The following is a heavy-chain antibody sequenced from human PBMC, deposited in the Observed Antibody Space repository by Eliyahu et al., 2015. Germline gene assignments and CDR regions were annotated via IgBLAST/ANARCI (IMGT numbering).Heavy chain of an antibody. J-gene: IGHJ6*02. CDR1: RGTXNXNYI. D-gene: IGHD1-14*01. CDR2: VSPIFGTV. CDR3: ARDHGASTGFYYGLDV. V-gene: IGHV1-69*01. Sequence: QVQLVQSGAEVKKPGSSVKVSCKASRGTXNXNYIISWRXRAPGRGLXWVGGVSPIFGTVNYAPRFRGRVTINADESTSTAYMEMTSLRPEDTAVYYCARDHGASTGFYYGLDVWGQGTTVTVSS.